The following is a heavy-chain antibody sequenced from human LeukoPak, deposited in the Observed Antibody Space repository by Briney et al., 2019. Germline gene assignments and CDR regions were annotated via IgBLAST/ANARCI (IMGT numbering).Heavy chain of an antibody. Sequence: PGGSLRLSCAASGFTLSPYWMHWVRQAPGKGLVWVSRINSDGSSTAYADSVKGRFTISRDNAKNTLSLQMNTLRADDAAVYYCAREITCPGGTDCSRMDVWGKGSTVTVSS. D-gene: IGHD4-23*01. CDR2: INSDGSST. J-gene: IGHJ6*03. CDR1: GFTLSPYW. CDR3: AREITCPGGTDCSRMDV. V-gene: IGHV3-74*01.